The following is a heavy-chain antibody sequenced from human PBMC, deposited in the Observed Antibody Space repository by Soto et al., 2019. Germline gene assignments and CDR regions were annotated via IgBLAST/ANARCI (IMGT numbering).Heavy chain of an antibody. J-gene: IGHJ6*02. D-gene: IGHD5-12*01. Sequence: GGSLRLSCAASGFTFSSYWMSWVRQAPGKGLEWVANIKQDGSEKYYVDSVKGRFTISRDNAKNSLYLQMNSLRAEDTAVYYCVRENIVATIIAQYYYGMDVWGQGTTVTVSS. CDR3: VRENIVATIIAQYYYGMDV. CDR1: GFTFSSYW. V-gene: IGHV3-7*05. CDR2: IKQDGSEK.